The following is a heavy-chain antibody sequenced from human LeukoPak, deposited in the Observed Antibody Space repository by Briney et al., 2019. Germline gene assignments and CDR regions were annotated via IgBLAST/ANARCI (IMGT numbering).Heavy chain of an antibody. CDR3: ARDSFYYDSSGTFDY. V-gene: IGHV1-18*01. Sequence: KXSGYTFTSYGISWVRQAPGQGLEWMGWISAYNGNTNYAQKLQGRVTMTTDTSTSTAYMELRSLRSDDTAVYYCARDSFYYDSSGTFDYWGQGTLVTVSS. CDR2: ISAYNGNT. D-gene: IGHD3-22*01. J-gene: IGHJ4*02. CDR1: GYTFTSYG.